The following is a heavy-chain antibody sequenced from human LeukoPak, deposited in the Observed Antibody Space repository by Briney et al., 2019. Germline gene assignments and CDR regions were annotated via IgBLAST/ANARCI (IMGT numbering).Heavy chain of an antibody. J-gene: IGHJ6*03. Sequence: GGSLRLSCAASGFTFSSYAMSWVRQAPGKGLEWVSAISGSGGSTYYADSVKGRFTISRDNAKNSLYLQMNSLRAEDTAVYYCARSLAARQSGSYYYYYYMDVWGKGTTVTVSS. CDR3: ARSLAARQSGSYYYYYYMDV. V-gene: IGHV3-23*01. CDR1: GFTFSSYA. D-gene: IGHD6-6*01. CDR2: ISGSGGST.